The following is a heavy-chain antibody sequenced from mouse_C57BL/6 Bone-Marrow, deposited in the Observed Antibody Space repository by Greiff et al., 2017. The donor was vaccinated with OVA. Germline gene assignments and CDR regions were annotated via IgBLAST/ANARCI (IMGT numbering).Heavy chain of an antibody. CDR1: GYTFTDYY. J-gene: IGHJ2*01. Sequence: QVQLQQSGAELVRPGASVKLSCKASGYTFTDYYINWVKQRPGQGLEWIARIYPGSGNTYYNEKFKGKATLTAEKSSSTAYMQLSSLTSEDSAVYFCALYDGYYYFDYWGQGTTLTVSS. CDR2: IYPGSGNT. CDR3: ALYDGYYYFDY. V-gene: IGHV1-76*01. D-gene: IGHD2-3*01.